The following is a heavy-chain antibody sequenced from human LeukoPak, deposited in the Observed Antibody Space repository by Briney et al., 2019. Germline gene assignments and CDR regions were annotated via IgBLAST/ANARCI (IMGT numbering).Heavy chain of an antibody. CDR3: AISPPYCSSTSCYYYDSSGYYYFHY. CDR2: IYHSGST. J-gene: IGHJ4*02. CDR1: GYSISSGYY. Sequence: PSETLSLTCTVSGYSISSGYYWGWIRQPPGKGLEWIGSIYHSGSTYYNPSLKSRVTISVDTSKNQFSLKLSSVTAADTAVYYCAISPPYCSSTSCYYYDSSGYYYFHYWGQGTLVTVSS. V-gene: IGHV4-38-2*02. D-gene: IGHD3-22*01.